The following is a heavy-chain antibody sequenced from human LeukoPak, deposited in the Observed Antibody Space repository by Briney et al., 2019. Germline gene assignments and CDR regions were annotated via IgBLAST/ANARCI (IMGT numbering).Heavy chain of an antibody. V-gene: IGHV5-51*01. J-gene: IGHJ4*02. Sequence: GESLKIYCRGSGESFTNYCIGWVRQMPGKGLEWMGIIYPGDSDTRYSPSFQGQVSISVDKSISTAYLQWSSLNAADTAMYYCGRRYYGSVSYSDGFDYWGQGTLVTVSS. CDR1: GESFTNYC. D-gene: IGHD3-10*01. CDR2: IYPGDSDT. CDR3: GRRYYGSVSYSDGFDY.